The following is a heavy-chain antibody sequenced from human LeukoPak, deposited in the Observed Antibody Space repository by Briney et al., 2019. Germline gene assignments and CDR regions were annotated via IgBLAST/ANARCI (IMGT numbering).Heavy chain of an antibody. CDR2: IYPGDSDT. D-gene: IGHD1-26*01. V-gene: IGHV5-51*01. Sequence: GAPLKISFKGSGYSFTSYWIGWVRPMPGKGVEGRGIIYPGDSDTRYSPSFQGQVTISADKSISTAYLQWSSLKASDTAMYYCARRSGTHAFDIWGQGTMVTVSS. CDR3: ARRSGTHAFDI. J-gene: IGHJ3*02. CDR1: GYSFTSYW.